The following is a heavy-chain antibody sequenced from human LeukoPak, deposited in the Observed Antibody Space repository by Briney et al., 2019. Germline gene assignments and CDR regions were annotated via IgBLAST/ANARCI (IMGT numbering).Heavy chain of an antibody. D-gene: IGHD3-22*01. J-gene: IGHJ4*02. CDR1: GGSISSYY. Sequence: SETLSLTCTVSGGSISSYYWSWIRQPAGKGLEWIGRIYTSGSTTYNPSLKSRVTMSVDTSKNQFSLKLSSVTAADTAVYYCAAYDSSGYYSHSFDYWGQGTLVTVSS. V-gene: IGHV4-4*07. CDR3: AAYDSSGYYSHSFDY. CDR2: IYTSGST.